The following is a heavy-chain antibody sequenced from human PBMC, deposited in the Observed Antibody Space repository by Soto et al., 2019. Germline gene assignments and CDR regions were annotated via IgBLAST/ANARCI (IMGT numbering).Heavy chain of an antibody. Sequence: GGSLRLSCAASGFTFSEYYMGWVRQAPGKGLEWVAYISQTSTAIYNVDTVRGRFVISRDNAESSLYLQMNSLTADDSAMYYCARWSSAFDYWGPGTLVTVSS. CDR3: ARWSSAFDY. J-gene: IGHJ4*02. CDR1: GFTFSEYY. CDR2: ISQTSTAI. V-gene: IGHV3-11*01.